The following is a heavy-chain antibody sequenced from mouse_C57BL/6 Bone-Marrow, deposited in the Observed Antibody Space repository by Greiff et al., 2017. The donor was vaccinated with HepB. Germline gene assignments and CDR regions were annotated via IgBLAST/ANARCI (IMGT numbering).Heavy chain of an antibody. V-gene: IGHV5-12*01. CDR1: GFTFSDYY. CDR3: ARWAAMDY. Sequence: DVKLVESGGGLVQPGGSLKLSCAASGFTFSDYYMYWVRQTPEKRLEWVAYISNGGGSTYYPDTVKGRFTISRDNAKNTLYLQMSRLKSEDTAMYYCARWAAMDYWGQGTSVTVSS. CDR2: ISNGGGST. J-gene: IGHJ4*01.